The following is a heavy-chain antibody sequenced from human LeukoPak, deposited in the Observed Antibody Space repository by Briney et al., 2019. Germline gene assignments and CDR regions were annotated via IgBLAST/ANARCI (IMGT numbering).Heavy chain of an antibody. Sequence: ASVKVSCKVSGYTLTELSMHWVRQAPGKGLEWMGGFDPEDGETIYAQKFQGRVTMTEDTSTDTAYMELSSLRSEDTAVYYCAHLDYYYYGMDVWGQGTTVTFSS. J-gene: IGHJ6*02. CDR1: GYTLTELS. V-gene: IGHV1-24*01. CDR3: AHLDYYYYGMDV. CDR2: FDPEDGET.